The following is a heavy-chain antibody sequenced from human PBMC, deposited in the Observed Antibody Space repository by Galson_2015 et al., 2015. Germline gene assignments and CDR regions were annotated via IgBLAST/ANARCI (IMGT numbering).Heavy chain of an antibody. V-gene: IGHV1-18*01. CDR1: GYTFTSYG. CDR2: ISAYNGNT. J-gene: IGHJ4*02. Sequence: SVKVSCKASGYTFTSYGISWVRQAPGQGLEWMGWISAYNGNTNYAQKLQGRVTMTTDTSTSTAYMELRSLRSDDTAVYYCARARCSGGSCYSDYWAREPWSPSPQ. CDR3: ARARCSGGSCYSDY. D-gene: IGHD2-15*01.